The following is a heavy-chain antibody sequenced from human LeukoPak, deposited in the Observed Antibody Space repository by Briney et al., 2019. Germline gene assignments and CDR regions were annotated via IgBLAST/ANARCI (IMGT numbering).Heavy chain of an antibody. CDR3: ARILSSSWYEYFHH. V-gene: IGHV1-18*01. CDR2: ISPYNGNT. D-gene: IGHD6-19*01. CDR1: GYTFRSYG. J-gene: IGHJ1*01. Sequence: ASVKVSCKASGYTFRSYGFSWVRQAPGQGLEWMGWISPYNGNTNYAQRFQGRVTMTTDTSTSTAYMELSSLRSEDTAVYYCARILSSSWYEYFHHWGQGTLVTVSS.